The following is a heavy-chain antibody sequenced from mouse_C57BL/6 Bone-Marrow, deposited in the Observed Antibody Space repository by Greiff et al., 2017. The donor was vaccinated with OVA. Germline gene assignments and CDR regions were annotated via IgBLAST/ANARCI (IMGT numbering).Heavy chain of an antibody. CDR2: IWRGGST. CDR1: GFPLTSYG. J-gene: IGHJ4*01. CDR3: AKKDDYDVWYAMDY. Sequence: VQLQQSGPGLVQPSQTLPITCTASGFPLTSYGVPWVRQSPGKGLEWLGVIWRGGSTDYNAAFMSRLSITKDNSKSQVFFKMNSLQADDTAIYYCAKKDDYDVWYAMDYWGQGTSVTVSS. D-gene: IGHD2-4*01. V-gene: IGHV2-5*01.